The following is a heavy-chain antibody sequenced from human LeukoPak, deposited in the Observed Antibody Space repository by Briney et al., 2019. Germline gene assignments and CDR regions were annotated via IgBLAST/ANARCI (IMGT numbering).Heavy chain of an antibody. CDR1: GFTVSSNY. V-gene: IGHV3-66*01. CDR3: ARGASGYSYG. CDR2: LYSGGSA. D-gene: IGHD5-18*01. Sequence: PGGSLRLSCVASGFTVSSNYMNWVRQAPGKGLEWVSVLYSGGSAKYAESVKGRFTISRDNSENTLYLQMNSLRVEDTAVYYCARGASGYSYGWGQGTLVTVSS. J-gene: IGHJ4*02.